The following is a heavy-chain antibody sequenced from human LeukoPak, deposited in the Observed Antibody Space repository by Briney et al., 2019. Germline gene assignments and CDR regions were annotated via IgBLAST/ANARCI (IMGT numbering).Heavy chain of an antibody. V-gene: IGHV3-49*03. D-gene: IGHD4-11*01. CDR2: IRSKAYGETT. CDR3: TRGAKTTPFDY. CDR1: GFTFYDKA. Sequence: GGSLRLSCSASGFTFYDKAMSWFRQAPGKGLGWVGSIRSKAYGETTEYAASAKGRFTISSEDSKSIAYLQINSLKAEDTAAYYCTRGAKTTPFDYWGQRTLVTVSS. J-gene: IGHJ4*02.